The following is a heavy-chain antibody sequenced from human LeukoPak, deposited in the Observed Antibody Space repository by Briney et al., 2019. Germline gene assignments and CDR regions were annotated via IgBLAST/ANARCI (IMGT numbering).Heavy chain of an antibody. V-gene: IGHV1-46*01. CDR3: ARVPRRGDQFDP. D-gene: IGHD3-10*01. CDR1: GYTFTSYY. J-gene: IGHJ5*02. CDR2: INPSGGRT. Sequence: ASVKVSCKASGYTFTSYYMHWVRQAPGQGLEWMGIINPSGGRTSYAQKFQGRVTMTRSPSITTAYMELTSLTYEDTAVYYCARVPRRGDQFDPWGQGTLVTVSS.